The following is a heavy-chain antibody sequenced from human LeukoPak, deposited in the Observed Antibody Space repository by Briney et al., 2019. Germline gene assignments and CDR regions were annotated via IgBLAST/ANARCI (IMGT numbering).Heavy chain of an antibody. Sequence: GASVRVSCKASGYTFTNYFMHWVRQAPGQGLEWMGIVNPGGGSTTYAQSFQGRVTMTRDTSTSTVYMELTSLISEDAAVYYCARDGDRSNWYVDFWGQGTLVTVSS. CDR2: VNPGGGST. V-gene: IGHV1-46*01. D-gene: IGHD1-1*01. CDR1: GYTFTNYF. J-gene: IGHJ4*02. CDR3: ARDGDRSNWYVDF.